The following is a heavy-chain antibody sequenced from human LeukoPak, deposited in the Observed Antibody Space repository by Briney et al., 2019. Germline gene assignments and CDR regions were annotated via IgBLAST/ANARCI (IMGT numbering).Heavy chain of an antibody. CDR2: MSYDGSNK. CDR3: AIVAAADAFDI. Sequence: PGRSLRLSCAASGFTFSSCGMHWVRQAPGKGLEWVAVMSYDGSNKYYADSVKGRFTISRDNSKNTLYLQMNSLRAEDTAVYYCAIVAAADAFDIWGQGTMVTVSS. D-gene: IGHD6-13*01. CDR1: GFTFSSCG. J-gene: IGHJ3*02. V-gene: IGHV3-30*03.